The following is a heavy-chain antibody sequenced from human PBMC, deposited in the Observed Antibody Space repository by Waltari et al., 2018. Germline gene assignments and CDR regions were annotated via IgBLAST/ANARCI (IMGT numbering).Heavy chain of an antibody. D-gene: IGHD6-13*01. J-gene: IGHJ4*02. CDR3: GKELLTWYADY. V-gene: IGHV3-23*01. CDR1: GFTFDTSA. Sequence: EVQLLESGGELVQPGGSLILSCAASGFTFDTSAMTWVRQAPGKGLQWVSTISGSGHTTYYADSVRGRFTISRDNSKNTVFLRMNSLRADDTAVYYCGKELLTWYADYWGQGTLVTVSS. CDR2: ISGSGHTT.